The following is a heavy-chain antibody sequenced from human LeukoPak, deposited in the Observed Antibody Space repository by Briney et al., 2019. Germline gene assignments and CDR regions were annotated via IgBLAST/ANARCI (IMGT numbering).Heavy chain of an antibody. CDR3: AREKLRYFEKTGFDS. V-gene: IGHV3-64*01. CDR2: IPSNGEGT. D-gene: IGHD3-9*01. J-gene: IGHJ5*01. CDR1: GFSFSTHA. Sequence: GGSLRLSCVVSGFSFSTHAMHWVRQAPGKGLEYVAAIPSNGEGTYYANSVEGRFTISRDNSKNTLYLQLGSLRAEDTAVYYCAREKLRYFEKTGFDSWGQGTLVTVSS.